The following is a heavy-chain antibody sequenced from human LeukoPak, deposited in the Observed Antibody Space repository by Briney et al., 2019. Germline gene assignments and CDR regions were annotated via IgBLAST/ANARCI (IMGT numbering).Heavy chain of an antibody. V-gene: IGHV4-34*09. J-gene: IGHJ4*02. Sequence: PSETLSLTCAVYGGSFSGYYWSWIRQPPGKGLEWIGEINHSGSTYYNPSLKSRVTISVDTSKNQFSLKLSSVTAADTAVYYCARDSYGDYYFDYWGQGTLVTVSS. CDR1: GGSFSGYY. CDR2: INHSGST. CDR3: ARDSYGDYYFDY. D-gene: IGHD4-17*01.